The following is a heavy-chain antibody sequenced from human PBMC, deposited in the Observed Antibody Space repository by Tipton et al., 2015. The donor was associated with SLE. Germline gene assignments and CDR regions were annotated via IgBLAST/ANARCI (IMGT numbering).Heavy chain of an antibody. J-gene: IGHJ4*02. Sequence: RSPRLSCAASGFTFSSYAMHWVRQAPGKGLEWVAVISYDGSNKYYADSVKGRFTISRDNSKNTLYLQMNSLRAEDTAVYYCASGLIPGIAVAGTPYWGQGTLVTVSS. V-gene: IGHV3-30-3*01. CDR3: ASGLIPGIAVAGTPY. CDR1: GFTFSSYA. D-gene: IGHD6-19*01. CDR2: ISYDGSNK.